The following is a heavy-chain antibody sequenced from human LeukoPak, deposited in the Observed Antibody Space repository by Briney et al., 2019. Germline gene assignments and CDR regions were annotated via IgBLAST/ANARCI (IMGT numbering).Heavy chain of an antibody. CDR1: GYTFTSYN. J-gene: IGHJ3*02. V-gene: IGHV1-8*01. D-gene: IGHD2-8*01. Sequence: ASVKVSCKASGYTFTSYNINWVRQATGQGLEWMGWMNPNSGNTGYAQKFQGRVTMTRYTSISAAYMGLSSLRSEDTAVYYCARTKTDHDAFDIWGQGTMVTVSS. CDR3: ARTKTDHDAFDI. CDR2: MNPNSGNT.